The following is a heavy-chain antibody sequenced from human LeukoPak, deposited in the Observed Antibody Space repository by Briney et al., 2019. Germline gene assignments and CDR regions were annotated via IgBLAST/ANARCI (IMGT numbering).Heavy chain of an antibody. Sequence: PGGSLRLSCAASGFTFDDYGMSWVRQAPGKGLEWVSGISWNGGSTGYADSVKGRFTISRDNAKNSLYLQMNRLRAEDTAVYYCSRGLYYYYMDVWGKGTTVTVSS. V-gene: IGHV3-20*04. CDR1: GFTFDDYG. J-gene: IGHJ6*03. CDR2: ISWNGGST. CDR3: SRGLYYYYMDV.